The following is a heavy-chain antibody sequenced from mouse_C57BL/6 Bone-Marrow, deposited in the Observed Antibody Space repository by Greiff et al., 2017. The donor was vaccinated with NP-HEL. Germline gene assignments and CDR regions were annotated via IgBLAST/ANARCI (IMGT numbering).Heavy chain of an antibody. CDR1: GYTFTSYW. CDR3: AVLCVY. CDR2: IDPSDSYT. J-gene: IGHJ4*01. D-gene: IGHD6-5*01. V-gene: IGHV1-69*01. Sequence: QVQLQQPGAELVMPGASVKLSCKASGYTFTSYWMNWVKQRPGQGLEWIGEIDPSDSYTNYNQKFKGKSTLTVDKSSSTAYMQLSSLTSEDSAVYCCAVLCVYWGQGTSVTVSS.